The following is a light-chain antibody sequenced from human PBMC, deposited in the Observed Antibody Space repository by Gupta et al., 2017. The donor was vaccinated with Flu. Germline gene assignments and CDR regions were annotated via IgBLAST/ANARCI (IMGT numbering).Light chain of an antibody. CDR1: QSVSSN. V-gene: IGKV3-15*01. J-gene: IGKJ1*01. CDR2: GAS. Sequence: EIVMTQSPATLSVSPGERATLSCSASQSVSSNLAWYQQKPCQAPRLLIYGASTRATGIPARFSGSGSGTEFTLTISSLQSEDFAVYYCQQYNNWPAWTFGQGTKVEIK. CDR3: QQYNNWPAWT.